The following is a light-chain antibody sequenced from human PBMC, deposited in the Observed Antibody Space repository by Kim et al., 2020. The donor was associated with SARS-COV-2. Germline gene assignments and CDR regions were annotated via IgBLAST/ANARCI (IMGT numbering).Light chain of an antibody. Sequence: ELTQPPSASGTPGQRVTISCSGSSSNIGSNYVYWYQQLPGTAPKLLIYRNNQRPSGVPDRFSGSKSGTSASLAISGLRSEDEADYYCAAWDDSLSGPVVFGGGTKLTVL. CDR3: AAWDDSLSGPVV. J-gene: IGLJ2*01. V-gene: IGLV1-47*01. CDR1: SSNIGSNY. CDR2: RNN.